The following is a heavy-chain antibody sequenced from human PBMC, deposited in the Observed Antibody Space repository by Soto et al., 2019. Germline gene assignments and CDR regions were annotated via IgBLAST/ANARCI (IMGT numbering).Heavy chain of an antibody. V-gene: IGHV1-8*01. D-gene: IGHD1-1*01. Sequence: QVQVIQSRAEVKKPGASVKVSCKTSGYTFTEYDINWVRQAPGQGPEYMGWVRAENKNAGYAPQFRGRVSMTTDTTISTAYLEVTNLTYEDTAVYYCEVTTGYWGQGTMVTVAS. CDR2: VRAENKNA. J-gene: IGHJ4*02. CDR1: GYTFTEYD. CDR3: EVTTGY.